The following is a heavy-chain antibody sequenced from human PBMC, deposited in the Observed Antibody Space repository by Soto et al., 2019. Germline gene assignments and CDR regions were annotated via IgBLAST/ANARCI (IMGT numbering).Heavy chain of an antibody. D-gene: IGHD3-16*01. J-gene: IGHJ6*02. V-gene: IGHV4-30-4*01. CDR1: GGSISSGDYY. CDR3: ACAAGRGETPRAYYYYGMDV. CDR2: IYYSGST. Sequence: QVQLQESGPGLVKPSQTLSLTCTVSGGSISSGDYYWSWIRQPPGKGLEWIGYIYYSGSTYYNPSRKRRGTISVDTSQNQFSQTLSAVTAADTAVYYCACAAGRGETPRAYYYYGMDVWGQGTTVTVSS.